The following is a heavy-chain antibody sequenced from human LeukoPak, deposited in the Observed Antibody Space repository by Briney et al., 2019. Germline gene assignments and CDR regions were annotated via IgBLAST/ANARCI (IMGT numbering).Heavy chain of an antibody. D-gene: IGHD2-15*01. CDR3: ARTTEGYCSGGSCYSYYYYMDV. J-gene: IGHJ6*03. CDR1: GGSISSSSYY. V-gene: IGHV4-39*07. Sequence: SETLSLTCAVYGGSISSSSYYWGWIRQPPGKGLEWIGSIYYSGSTYYNPSLKSRVTISVDTSKNQFSLKLSSVTAADTAVYYCARTTEGYCSGGSCYSYYYYMDVWGKGTTVTVSS. CDR2: IYYSGST.